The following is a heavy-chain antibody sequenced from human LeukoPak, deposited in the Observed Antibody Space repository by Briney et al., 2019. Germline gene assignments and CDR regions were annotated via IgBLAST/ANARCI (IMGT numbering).Heavy chain of an antibody. CDR2: ISGSGGST. D-gene: IGHD3-22*01. Sequence: GGSLRLSCAASGFTFSSYAMSWVRQAPGKGLEWVSAISGSGGSTYYADSVKGRFTISRDNSKNTLYLQMNSLRAEDTAVYYCAKVDYYDSSGSPRCIAFDIWGQGTMVTVSS. CDR1: GFTFSSYA. J-gene: IGHJ3*02. V-gene: IGHV3-23*01. CDR3: AKVDYYDSSGSPRCIAFDI.